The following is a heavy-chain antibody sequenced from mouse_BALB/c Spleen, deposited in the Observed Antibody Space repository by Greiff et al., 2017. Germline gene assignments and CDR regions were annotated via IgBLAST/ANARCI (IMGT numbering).Heavy chain of an antibody. CDR1: GYTFSSYW. J-gene: IGHJ2*01. V-gene: IGHV1-9*01. Sequence: QVQLQQSGAELMKPGASVKISCKATGYTFSSYWIEWVKQRPGHGLEWIGEILPGSGSTNYNEKFKSKATLTVDTSSSTAYMQLSSLASEDSALYYCARDPGCGNYHFDYWGQGTTLTVSS. D-gene: IGHD2-1*01. CDR2: ILPGSGST. CDR3: ARDPGCGNYHFDY.